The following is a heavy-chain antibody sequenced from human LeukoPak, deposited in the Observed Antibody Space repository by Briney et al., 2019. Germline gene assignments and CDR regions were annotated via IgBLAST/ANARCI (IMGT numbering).Heavy chain of an antibody. CDR1: GFTFSSYS. CDR2: ISSSSSYI. Sequence: GGSLRLSCAASGFTFSSYSMNWVRQAPGKGLEWVSSISSSSSYIYYADSVKGRFTISRDNAKNSLYLQMNSLRAEDTAVYYCTRDVEQQLVRSWFDPWGQGTLVTVSS. D-gene: IGHD6-13*01. J-gene: IGHJ5*02. CDR3: TRDVEQQLVRSWFDP. V-gene: IGHV3-21*01.